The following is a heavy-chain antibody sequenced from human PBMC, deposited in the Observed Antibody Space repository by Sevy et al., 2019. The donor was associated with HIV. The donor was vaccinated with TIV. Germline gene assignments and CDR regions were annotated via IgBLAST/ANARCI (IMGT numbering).Heavy chain of an antibody. D-gene: IGHD3-10*01. CDR1: GFTFSSYG. V-gene: IGHV3-33*01. Sequence: GGSLRLSCAASGFTFSSYGMHWVRQAPGKGLEWVALIWYDGSSKYYADSLKGRFTISRDNSKNPLYLQMNSLRAEDTAGYYCASGAYYYASRTENFDYWGQGTLVTVSS. CDR2: IWYDGSSK. J-gene: IGHJ4*02. CDR3: ASGAYYYASRTENFDY.